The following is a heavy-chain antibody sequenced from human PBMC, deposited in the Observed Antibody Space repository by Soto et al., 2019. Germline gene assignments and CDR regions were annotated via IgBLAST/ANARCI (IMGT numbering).Heavy chain of an antibody. CDR3: ARRVGTTFYFDY. CDR2: IHFSGST. J-gene: IGHJ4*02. Sequence: SETLSLTCSVSSGSIRSYYCSWIRQPPGKGLEWIGYIHFSGSTNYNPALKSRVTISVDTSKNQFSLKLSSVTAADTAVYYCARRVGTTFYFDYWGQGTLVTVSS. D-gene: IGHD1-26*01. V-gene: IGHV4-59*01. CDR1: SGSIRSYY.